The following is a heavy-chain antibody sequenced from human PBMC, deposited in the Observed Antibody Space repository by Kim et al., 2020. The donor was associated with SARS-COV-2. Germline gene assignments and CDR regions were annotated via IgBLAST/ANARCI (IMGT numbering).Heavy chain of an antibody. Sequence: TNYNPSIKSRVTISVDTSKNQFALKLSSVTAADTAVYYCARGKDGYNFDYWGQGTLVTVSS. CDR3: ARGKDGYNFDY. V-gene: IGHV4-34*01. CDR2: T. D-gene: IGHD5-12*01. J-gene: IGHJ4*02.